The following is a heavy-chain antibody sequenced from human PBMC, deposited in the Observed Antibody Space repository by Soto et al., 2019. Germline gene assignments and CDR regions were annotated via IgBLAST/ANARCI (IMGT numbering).Heavy chain of an antibody. CDR3: AKNQERELPRVIDF. Sequence: GGSLRRSCATSGLTFSNYGMSWVREAPGGGLEWVSSMSGSSSTTYYADSVRGRFTISRDRSKNTLYLQMSSLRAEDTALYYCAKNQERELPRVIDFWGQGTLVTVSS. J-gene: IGHJ4*02. CDR1: GLTFSNYG. D-gene: IGHD1-7*01. V-gene: IGHV3-23*01. CDR2: MSGSSSTT.